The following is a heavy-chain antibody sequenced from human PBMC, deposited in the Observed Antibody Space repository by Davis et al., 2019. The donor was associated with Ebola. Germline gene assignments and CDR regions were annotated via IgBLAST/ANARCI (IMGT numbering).Heavy chain of an antibody. CDR2: IWYDESNK. D-gene: IGHD2-15*01. CDR1: GFTFSSYG. CDR3: AKDADIVVVVAGFDY. J-gene: IGHJ4*02. V-gene: IGHV3-30*02. Sequence: GESLKISCAASGFTFSSYGMHWVRQAPGKGLEWVAVIWYDESNKYYADSVKGRFTISRDNSKNTLYLQMNSLRAEDTAVYYCAKDADIVVVVAGFDYWGQGTLVTVSS.